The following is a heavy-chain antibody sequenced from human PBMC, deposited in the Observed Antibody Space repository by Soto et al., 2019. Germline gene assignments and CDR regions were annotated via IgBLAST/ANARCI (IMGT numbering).Heavy chain of an antibody. Sequence: ASVKVSCKASGYAFTDYAIHWVRQAPGQGLEWMGWINVGNGNTGYSRKFQGRVTNVRDMSASTAYIEVTSLTSEDTAIYYCAREGAHYTPLDHWGQGTLVTVSS. CDR2: INVGNGNT. D-gene: IGHD2-15*01. J-gene: IGHJ4*02. CDR1: GYAFTDYA. V-gene: IGHV1-3*01. CDR3: AREGAHYTPLDH.